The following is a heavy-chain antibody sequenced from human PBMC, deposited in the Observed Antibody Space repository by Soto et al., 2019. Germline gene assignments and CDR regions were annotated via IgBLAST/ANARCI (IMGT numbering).Heavy chain of an antibody. D-gene: IGHD2-15*01. CDR3: ERHNIAVTPELFDS. CDR1: GGSVNSDNFY. Sequence: SETLSLTCTVSGGSVNSDNFYWSWIRQPPGKGLEWIGYVFHIGNTNYSPSLKSRVTMSIDTSRNQFSLRLSSVTAADTAVYLCERHNIAVTPELFDSWGPGNMATVSS. V-gene: IGHV4-61*01. J-gene: IGHJ4*01. CDR2: VFHIGNT.